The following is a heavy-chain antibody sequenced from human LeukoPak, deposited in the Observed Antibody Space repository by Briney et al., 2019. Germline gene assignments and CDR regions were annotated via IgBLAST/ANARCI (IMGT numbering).Heavy chain of an antibody. CDR2: ISSSSSYI. CDR1: RFTFSSYS. J-gene: IGHJ4*02. Sequence: GGSLRLSCAASRFTFSSYSMNWVRQAPGKGLEWVSSISSSSSYIYYADSVKGRFTISRDNAKNSLYLQMNSLRAEDTAVYYCARVGASLGLIGYWGQGTLVTVSS. V-gene: IGHV3-21*01. D-gene: IGHD3-16*01. CDR3: ARVGASLGLIGY.